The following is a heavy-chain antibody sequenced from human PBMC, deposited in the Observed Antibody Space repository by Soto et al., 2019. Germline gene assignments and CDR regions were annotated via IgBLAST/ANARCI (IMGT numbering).Heavy chain of an antibody. CDR1: GFTFSSYG. CDR2: IWYDGSNK. Sequence: QVQLVESGGGVVQPGRSLRLSCAASGFTFSSYGMHWVRQAPGKGLEWVAVIWYDGSNKYYADSVKGRFTISRDNSKNTLYLQMNSLRAEDTAVYSCARQAEMAAAIDFWGQGTLVTVSS. J-gene: IGHJ4*02. V-gene: IGHV3-33*01. CDR3: ARQAEMAAAIDF. D-gene: IGHD6-19*01.